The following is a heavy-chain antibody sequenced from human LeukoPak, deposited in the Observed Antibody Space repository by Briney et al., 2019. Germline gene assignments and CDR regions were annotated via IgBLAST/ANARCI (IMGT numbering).Heavy chain of an antibody. CDR3: ARGRKQLAHNYGLDV. V-gene: IGHV4-34*01. Sequence: SSETLSVLCAVYGGSFSGYYWSWIRQPPGKGLEWIGEINHSGSTNYNPSLKSRVTISVDTSKNQFSLKLSSVTAADTAVYYCARGRKQLAHNYGLDVWGQGTPVTVSS. J-gene: IGHJ6*02. CDR1: GGSFSGYY. CDR2: INHSGST. D-gene: IGHD6-6*01.